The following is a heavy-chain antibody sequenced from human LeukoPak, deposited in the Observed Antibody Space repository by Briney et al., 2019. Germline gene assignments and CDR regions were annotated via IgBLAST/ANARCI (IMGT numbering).Heavy chain of an antibody. CDR3: ARDYGGKGLFPN. D-gene: IGHD4-23*01. J-gene: IGHJ4*02. CDR2: IYYSGST. V-gene: IGHV4-39*07. CDR1: GGSISSSSYY. Sequence: SETLSLTCTVSGGSISSSSYYWGWIRQPPGKGLEWIGSIYYSGSTYYNPSLKSRVTISVDTSKNQFSLKLSSVTAADTAVYYCARDYGGKGLFPNWGQGTLVTVSS.